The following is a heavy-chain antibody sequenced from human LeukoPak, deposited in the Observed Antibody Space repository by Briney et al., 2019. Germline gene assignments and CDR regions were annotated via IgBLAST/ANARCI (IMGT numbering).Heavy chain of an antibody. CDR3: ARSPHRAIDI. Sequence: SETLSLTCAVYGGSFSGYYWSWIRQPPGKGLEWIGEINHSGSTNYNPSLKSRVTISVDTSKNQFSLKLSSVTAADTAVYYCARSPHRAIDIWGQGTMVTVSS. J-gene: IGHJ3*02. CDR1: GGSFSGYY. V-gene: IGHV4-34*01. CDR2: INHSGST.